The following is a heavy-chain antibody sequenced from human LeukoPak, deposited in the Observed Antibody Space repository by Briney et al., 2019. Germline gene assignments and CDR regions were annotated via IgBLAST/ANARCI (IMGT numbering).Heavy chain of an antibody. Sequence: GASVKVSCKLSGYTLTELSMHWVRQAPGKGLEWMGGFDPEDGETIYAQKFQGRVTMTEDTSTDTAYMELSSLRSEDTAVYYCVPYGSGSYPLDYWGQGTLVTVSS. J-gene: IGHJ4*02. V-gene: IGHV1-24*01. CDR1: GYTLTELS. D-gene: IGHD3-10*01. CDR3: VPYGSGSYPLDY. CDR2: FDPEDGET.